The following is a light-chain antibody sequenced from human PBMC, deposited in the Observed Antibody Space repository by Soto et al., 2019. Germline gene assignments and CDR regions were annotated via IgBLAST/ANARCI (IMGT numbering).Light chain of an antibody. V-gene: IGKV3-20*01. Sequence: EGVLTQSPGTLSLSPGERATLSCRASRRLSSAYLAWYQQKPGQAPRLLIYGASTRATDIPDRFTGSGSATDFTLIISRLEPEDFAVYYCLQSGNSPLTFRQGTRLEIK. CDR1: RRLSSAY. CDR2: GAS. CDR3: LQSGNSPLT. J-gene: IGKJ2*01.